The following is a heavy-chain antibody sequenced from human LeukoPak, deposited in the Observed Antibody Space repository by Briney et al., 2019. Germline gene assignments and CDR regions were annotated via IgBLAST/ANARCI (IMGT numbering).Heavy chain of an antibody. CDR2: VYTGEST. CDR3: ARPRALGQDHYYFDY. CDR1: GDSISSYY. J-gene: IGHJ4*02. Sequence: PSETLSLTCTVSGDSISSYYWSWIRQPAGEGLEWIGHVYTGESTNSNPSLKSRVTMSVDTSKNQVSLKLTSMTAADTAMYYSARPRALGQDHYYFDYWGKGTLVTVPS. V-gene: IGHV4-4*07.